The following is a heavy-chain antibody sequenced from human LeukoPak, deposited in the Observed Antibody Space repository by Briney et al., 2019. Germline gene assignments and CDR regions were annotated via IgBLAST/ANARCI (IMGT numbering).Heavy chain of an antibody. Sequence: GASVKVSCKASGYTFTSYGISWVRLAPGQGLEWMGIINPSGGSTSYAQKFQGRVTMTRDTSTSTVYMELSSLRSEDTAVYYCARDLAGYSYGGYYYYGMDVWGQGTTVTVSS. D-gene: IGHD5-18*01. CDR2: INPSGGST. J-gene: IGHJ6*02. CDR3: ARDLAGYSYGGYYYYGMDV. CDR1: GYTFTSYG. V-gene: IGHV1-46*01.